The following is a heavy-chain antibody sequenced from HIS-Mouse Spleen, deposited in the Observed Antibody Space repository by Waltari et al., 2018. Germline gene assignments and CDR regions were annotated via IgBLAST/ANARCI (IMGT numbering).Heavy chain of an antibody. Sequence: QLQLQESGPGLVKPSETLSLTCTVPGGPLSRCSYYWAWIRQPPGKGLEWIGSIYYSGSTYYNPSLKSRVTISVDTSKNQFSLKLSSVTAADTAVYYCAREIPYSSSWYDWYFDLWGRGTLVTVSS. CDR2: IYYSGST. J-gene: IGHJ2*01. CDR3: AREIPYSSSWYDWYFDL. D-gene: IGHD6-13*01. V-gene: IGHV4-39*07. CDR1: GGPLSRCSYY.